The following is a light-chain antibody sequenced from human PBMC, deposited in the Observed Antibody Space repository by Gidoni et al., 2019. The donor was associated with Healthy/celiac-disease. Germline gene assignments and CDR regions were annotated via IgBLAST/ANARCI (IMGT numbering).Light chain of an antibody. Sequence: VLTQSPGTLSLSPGERATLSCRASQSVSSSYLAWYQQKPGQAPRLLIYGASSRATGIPDKFSGSGSGTDFTLTISRLEPEDFAVYYCQQYGSSPPNSFGQGTKLEIK. CDR3: QQYGSSPPNS. V-gene: IGKV3-20*01. J-gene: IGKJ2*03. CDR2: GAS. CDR1: QSVSSSY.